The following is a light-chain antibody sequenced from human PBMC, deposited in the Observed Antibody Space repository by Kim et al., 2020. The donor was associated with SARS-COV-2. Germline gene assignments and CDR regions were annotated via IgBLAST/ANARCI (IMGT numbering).Light chain of an antibody. Sequence: TVGDRVTITCRASQSIGTWLAWYQQKPGIAPKPLIYKASNLASGVPSRFSGSGSGTEFTLTISSLQPDDFATYYCQQYNNYSPWTFGQGTKVDIK. J-gene: IGKJ1*01. CDR1: QSIGTW. CDR3: QQYNNYSPWT. V-gene: IGKV1-5*03. CDR2: KAS.